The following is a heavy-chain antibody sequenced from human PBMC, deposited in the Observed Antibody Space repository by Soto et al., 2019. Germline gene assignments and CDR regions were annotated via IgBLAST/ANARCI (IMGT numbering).Heavy chain of an antibody. CDR3: ARFSPVSAAIDY. CDR2: IYYSGST. J-gene: IGHJ4*02. CDR1: GGSISSYY. Sequence: SETLSLTCTVSGGSISSYYWSWIRQPPGKGLEWIGYIYYSGSTNYNTSLKNRVTISVDTSKNQFSLKLSSVTAADTAVYYRARFSPVSAAIDYWGQGTLVTVSA. D-gene: IGHD2-2*01. V-gene: IGHV4-59*01.